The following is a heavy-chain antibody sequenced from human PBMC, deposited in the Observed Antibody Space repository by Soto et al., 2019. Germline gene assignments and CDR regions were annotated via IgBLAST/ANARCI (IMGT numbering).Heavy chain of an antibody. V-gene: IGHV3-33*01. CDR3: ARGYSHGSIDY. Sequence: QVQLVESGGGVVQPGRSLRLSCAASGFTFSSYGMHWVRQAPGKGLEWVAVIWYDGSNKHYADSVKGRFTISRDNSKNTLYVQMNSLRAEDTAVYYCARGYSHGSIDYWGQGTLVTVSS. CDR2: IWYDGSNK. J-gene: IGHJ4*02. D-gene: IGHD5-18*01. CDR1: GFTFSSYG.